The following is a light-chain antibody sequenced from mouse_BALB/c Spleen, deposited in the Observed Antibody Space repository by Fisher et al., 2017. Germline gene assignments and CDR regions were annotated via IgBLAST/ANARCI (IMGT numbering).Light chain of an antibody. CDR3: QQWSSNPWT. J-gene: IGKJ1*01. Sequence: DIVMTQSPSSLSASLGDRVTISCSASQGISNYLNWYQQKPDGTVKLLIYYTSSLHSGVPSRFSGSGSGTSYSLTISRVEAEDAATYYCQQWSSNPWTFGGGTKLEIK. CDR2: YTS. CDR1: QGISNY. V-gene: IGKV10-94*01.